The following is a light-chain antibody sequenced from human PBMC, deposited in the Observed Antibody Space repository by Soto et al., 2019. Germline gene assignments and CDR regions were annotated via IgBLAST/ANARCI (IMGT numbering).Light chain of an antibody. CDR1: QSIDRW. V-gene: IGKV1-5*01. CDR2: HAS. Sequence: DSQITHSPSTLPASVLDSVTITCRPSQSIDRWVAWYQHKPGKAPNILIYHASSLATGPPSSCGGSGSATDSTTTISLEPDDDSANYYHQHYNTHRTFGQGTKVDIK. CDR3: QHYNTHRT. J-gene: IGKJ1*01.